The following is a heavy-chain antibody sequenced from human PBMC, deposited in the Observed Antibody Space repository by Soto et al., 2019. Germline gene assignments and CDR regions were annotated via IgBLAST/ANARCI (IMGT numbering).Heavy chain of an antibody. D-gene: IGHD3-10*01. J-gene: IGHJ3*02. CDR3: ARAHGSGWGAFDI. CDR1: GGSISSGGYS. Sequence: QLQLQESGSGLVKPSQTLSLTCAVSGGSISSGGYSWSWIRQPPGKGLEWIGYIYHSGSTYYNPSLQSPGTIAVDRAKNQFSLKLSSVTAADTAVYYRARAHGSGWGAFDIWGQGTMVTVSS. CDR2: IYHSGST. V-gene: IGHV4-30-2*01.